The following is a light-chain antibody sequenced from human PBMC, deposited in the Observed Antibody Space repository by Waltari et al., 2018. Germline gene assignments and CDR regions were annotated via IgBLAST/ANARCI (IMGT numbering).Light chain of an antibody. V-gene: IGLV2-14*03. CDR1: SSDVGRYNF. CDR2: DVT. CDR3: SSHTTSSTLV. J-gene: IGLJ2*01. Sequence: GSSSDVGRYNFVSWYQQHPGKAPNLMIFDVTDRPSGVSDRFSGSKAGNTASLTISGLQPEDEADYYCSSHTTSSTLVFGGGTRVTVL.